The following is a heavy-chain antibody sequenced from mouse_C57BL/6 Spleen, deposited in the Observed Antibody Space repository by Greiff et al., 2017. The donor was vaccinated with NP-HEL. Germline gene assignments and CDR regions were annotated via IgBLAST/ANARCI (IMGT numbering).Heavy chain of an antibody. D-gene: IGHD2-4*01. CDR2: IYWDDDK. CDR1: GFSLSTSGMG. J-gene: IGHJ4*01. Sequence: QVTLKVCGPGILQSSQTLSLTCSFSGFSLSTSGMGVSWIRQPSGKGLEWLAHIYWDDDKRYNPSLKSRLTISKDTSRNQVFLKITSVDTADTATYYCARRKGDYDGYYYAMDYWGQGTSVTVSS. V-gene: IGHV8-12*01. CDR3: ARRKGDYDGYYYAMDY.